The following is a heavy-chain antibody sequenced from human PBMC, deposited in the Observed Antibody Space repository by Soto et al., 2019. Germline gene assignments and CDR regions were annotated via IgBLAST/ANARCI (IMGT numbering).Heavy chain of an antibody. CDR2: TYYRSKWYN. D-gene: IGHD6-19*01. CDR1: GDSVSSRSAA. V-gene: IGHV6-1*01. CDR3: ARDAQVSCGLDY. Sequence: SQTLSLTCAISGDSVSSRSAAWNWIRQSPSRGLGWLGRTYYRSKWYNEYAVSVKSRITINPDTSKNQFSLQLNSVTPEDTAVYYCARDAQVSCGLDYWGQGTLLTVSS. J-gene: IGHJ4*01.